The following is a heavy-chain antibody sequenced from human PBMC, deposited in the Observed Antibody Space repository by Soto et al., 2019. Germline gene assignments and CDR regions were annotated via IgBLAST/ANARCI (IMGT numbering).Heavy chain of an antibody. CDR1: GGTFSSYA. V-gene: IGHV1-69*13. J-gene: IGHJ4*02. D-gene: IGHD3-22*01. Sequence: GASVKVSCKASGGTFSSYAISWVRQAPGQGLEWMGGIIPIFGTANYAQKFQGRVTITADESTSTAYMELSSLRSEDTAVYYCATDYYDSSGYPNFDYWGQGXLVTVSS. CDR2: IIPIFGTA. CDR3: ATDYYDSSGYPNFDY.